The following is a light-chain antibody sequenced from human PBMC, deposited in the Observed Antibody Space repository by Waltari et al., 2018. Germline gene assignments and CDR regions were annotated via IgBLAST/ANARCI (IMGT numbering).Light chain of an antibody. CDR3: QQSYDTPRT. Sequence: DFQMPQSPSSLSASVGDRVTITCRASQYISTYLNWYQQKPGKGPKLLIYAASTLQSGVPSRFSGSGSGTDFTFTISSLQLEDFATYYCQQSYDTPRTFGQGTKVEVK. J-gene: IGKJ1*01. CDR1: QYISTY. V-gene: IGKV1-39*01. CDR2: AAS.